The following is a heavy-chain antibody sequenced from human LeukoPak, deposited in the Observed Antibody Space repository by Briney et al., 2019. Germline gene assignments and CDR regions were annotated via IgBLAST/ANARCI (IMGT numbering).Heavy chain of an antibody. V-gene: IGHV3-7*03. CDR2: IKQDGSEE. J-gene: IGHJ4*02. CDR1: GFTLNSYW. D-gene: IGHD3-10*01. CDR3: ARDRRGPFDY. Sequence: GGSLRLSCAASGFTLNSYWMTWVRQAPGKGLEWVANIKQDGSEEYYVDSVKGRFTIARDNAMNSLYLQMNSLRAEDTAVYFCARDRRGPFDYWGQGTLVTVSS.